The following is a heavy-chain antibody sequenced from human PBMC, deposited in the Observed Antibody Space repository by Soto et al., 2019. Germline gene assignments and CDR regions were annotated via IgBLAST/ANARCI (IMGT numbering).Heavy chain of an antibody. V-gene: IGHV1-18*01. J-gene: IGHJ6*02. CDR3: AGPNLRFLEWLSDPYYYYGMDV. CDR2: ISAYNGNT. Sequence: ASVKVSCKASGYTFTSYGISWVRQAPGQGLEWMGWISAYNGNTNYAQKLQGRVTMTTDTSTSTAYMELRSLRSDDTAVYYCAGPNLRFLEWLSDPYYYYGMDVWGQGTTVTVSS. CDR1: GYTFTSYG. D-gene: IGHD3-3*01.